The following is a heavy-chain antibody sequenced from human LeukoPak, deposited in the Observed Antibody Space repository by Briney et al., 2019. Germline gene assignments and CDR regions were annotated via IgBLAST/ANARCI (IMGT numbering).Heavy chain of an antibody. CDR2: IKQDGSEK. J-gene: IGHJ5*02. V-gene: IGHV3-7*05. D-gene: IGHD1-26*01. Sequence: GGSLRLSCAASGFPFSRYWLSWVRQAPGKGLEWVANIKQDGSEKYYVDSVKGRFTISRDSAKNSLYLQMNSLRVEDTAVYYCARGWELDPWGQGTLVTVSS. CDR1: GFPFSRYW. CDR3: ARGWELDP.